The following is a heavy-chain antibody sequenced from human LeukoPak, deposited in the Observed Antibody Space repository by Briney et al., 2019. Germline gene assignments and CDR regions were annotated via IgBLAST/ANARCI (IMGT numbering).Heavy chain of an antibody. Sequence: GGSLRLSCEASGFSFSDHWMGWVRQAPGKGLEWVSVISGSGDSTYYADSVKGRFTISRDNSKNTLYLLMDSLRAEDTAEYYCAKAGLILHAGYWGQGTLVTVSS. D-gene: IGHD2-21*01. CDR3: AKAGLILHAGY. CDR2: ISGSGDST. J-gene: IGHJ4*02. CDR1: GFSFSDHW. V-gene: IGHV3-23*01.